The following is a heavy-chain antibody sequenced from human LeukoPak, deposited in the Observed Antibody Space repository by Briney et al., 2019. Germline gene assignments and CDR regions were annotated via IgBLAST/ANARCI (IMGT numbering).Heavy chain of an antibody. J-gene: IGHJ6*02. CDR2: IYYSGST. Sequence: PSETLSLTCTVSGGSISSGGYYWSWIRQHPGKGLEWIGYIYYSGSTYYNPSLKSRVTISVDTSKNQFSLKLSSVTAADTAVYYCATLWETANYYGMDVWGQGTTVTVSS. CDR1: GGSISSGGYY. CDR3: ATLWETANYYGMDV. V-gene: IGHV4-31*03. D-gene: IGHD5-18*01.